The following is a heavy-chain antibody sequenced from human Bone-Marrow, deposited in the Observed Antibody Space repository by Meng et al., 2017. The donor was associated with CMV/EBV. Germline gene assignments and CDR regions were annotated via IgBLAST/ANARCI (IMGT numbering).Heavy chain of an antibody. D-gene: IGHD3-16*01. Sequence: LRLSCAVYGGSFSGYYWSWIRQPPGKGLEWLGYIYYSGNTYYNPSLKSRITISIDTSKNQFSLKLTSVTASDTAVYFCARDPWGYGLAYWGQGTLVTVSS. CDR1: GGSFSGYY. CDR3: ARDPWGYGLAY. CDR2: IYYSGNT. V-gene: IGHV4-30-4*08. J-gene: IGHJ4*02.